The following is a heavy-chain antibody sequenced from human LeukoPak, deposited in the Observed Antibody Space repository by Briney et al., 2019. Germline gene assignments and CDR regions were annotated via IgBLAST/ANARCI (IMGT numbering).Heavy chain of an antibody. Sequence: PSETLSLTCTVSGGSISSGGYYWSWIRQHPGKGLEWIGYIYYSGSTYYNPSLKSRVTISVDTSKNQFSLKLSSVTAADTAVYYCASGRYRNEEYFDYWGQGTLVTVSS. J-gene: IGHJ4*02. CDR3: ASGRYRNEEYFDY. CDR1: GGSISSGGYY. D-gene: IGHD3-16*02. V-gene: IGHV4-31*03. CDR2: IYYSGST.